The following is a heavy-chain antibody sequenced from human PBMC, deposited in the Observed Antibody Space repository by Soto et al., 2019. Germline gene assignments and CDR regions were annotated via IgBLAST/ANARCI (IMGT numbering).Heavy chain of an antibody. CDR2: IYHSGTT. Sequence: PSETLSLTCAVSGDSISSGYYWAWIRQPPGKGMEWIGSIYHSGTTYYNPSLKSRVTISVDTSKNQFSLKLSSVTAADTAVYYCAGLTIFGVVIVDYWGQGTLVTVSS. V-gene: IGHV4-38-2*01. D-gene: IGHD3-3*01. CDR1: GDSISSGYY. CDR3: AGLTIFGVVIVDY. J-gene: IGHJ4*02.